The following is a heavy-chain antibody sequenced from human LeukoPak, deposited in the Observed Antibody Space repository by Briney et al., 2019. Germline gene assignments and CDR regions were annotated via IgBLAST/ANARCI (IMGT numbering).Heavy chain of an antibody. J-gene: IGHJ4*02. D-gene: IGHD4-17*01. CDR2: INPNSGGT. CDR1: GYTFTGYY. Sequence: GASVKVSCKASGYTFTGYYMHWVRQAPGQGLEWMGWINPNSGGTNYAQKFQGRVTISVDTSKNQFSLKLSSVTAADTAVYYCARFYGLGYFDYWGQGTLVTVSS. V-gene: IGHV1-2*02. CDR3: ARFYGLGYFDY.